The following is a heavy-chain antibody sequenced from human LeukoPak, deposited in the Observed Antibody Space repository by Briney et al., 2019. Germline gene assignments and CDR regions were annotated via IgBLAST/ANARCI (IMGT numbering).Heavy chain of an antibody. D-gene: IGHD6-19*01. V-gene: IGHV3-30-3*01. CDR2: ISYDGGNK. CDR3: VRSSGWYTLYYFDY. Sequence: GRSLRLSCAASGFTFSSYAMHWVRQAPGKGLEWVAVISYDGGNKYYADSVKGRFTISRDNSKNTLYLQMNSLRAEDTAVYYCVRSSGWYTLYYFDYWGQGTLVTVSS. CDR1: GFTFSSYA. J-gene: IGHJ4*02.